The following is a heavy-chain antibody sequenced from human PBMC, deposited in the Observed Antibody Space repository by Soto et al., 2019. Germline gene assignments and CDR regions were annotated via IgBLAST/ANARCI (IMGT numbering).Heavy chain of an antibody. CDR1: GGTFSSYA. CDR3: ARSGIAAAGTLEATYYYYGMDV. V-gene: IGHV1-69*01. D-gene: IGHD6-13*01. CDR2: IIPIFGTA. J-gene: IGHJ6*02. Sequence: QVQLVQSGAEVKKPGSSVKVSCKASGGTFSSYAISWVRQAPGQGLEWMGGIIPIFGTANYAQKFQGRVTITADESTSTAYMELRSLRSEDTGVYYCARSGIAAAGTLEATYYYYGMDVWGQGTTVTVSS.